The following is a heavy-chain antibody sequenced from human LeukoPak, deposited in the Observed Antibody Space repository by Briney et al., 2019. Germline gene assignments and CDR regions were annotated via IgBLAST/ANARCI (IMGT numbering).Heavy chain of an antibody. D-gene: IGHD2-2*02. CDR2: ISSGGNYI. J-gene: IGHJ6*03. CDR3: ARSPALYYYFYMDV. CDR1: ESTFRNDS. V-gene: IGHV3-21*01. Sequence: GGSLRLSWAASESTFRNDSMNWVRQAPGKGREWVSSISSGGNYIFYVNSVKGRFTISRDNLKNSLFLQMNTLRAEDTAVYYCARSPALYYYFYMDVWGKGTTVTVSS.